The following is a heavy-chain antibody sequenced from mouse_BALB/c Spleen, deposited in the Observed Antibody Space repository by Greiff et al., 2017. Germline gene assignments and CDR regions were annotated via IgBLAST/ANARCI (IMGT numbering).Heavy chain of an antibody. D-gene: IGHD4-1*01. Sequence: EVKLVESGGGLVQPGGSLKLSCAASGFTFSSYGMSWVRQTPDKRLELVATINSNGGSTYYPDSVKGRFTISRDNAKNTLYLQMSSLKSEDTAMYYCARDSLGFYYFDYWGQGTTLTVSS. J-gene: IGHJ2*01. CDR2: INSNGGST. CDR1: GFTFSSYG. V-gene: IGHV5-6-3*01. CDR3: ARDSLGFYYFDY.